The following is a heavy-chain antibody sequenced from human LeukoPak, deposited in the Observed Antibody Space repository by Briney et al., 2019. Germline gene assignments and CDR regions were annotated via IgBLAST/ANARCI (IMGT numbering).Heavy chain of an antibody. D-gene: IGHD2-2*01. CDR2: IKQDGSEK. CDR3: AKDEYCSSTSCYLFDY. V-gene: IGHV3-7*03. J-gene: IGHJ4*02. CDR1: GFTFSSYW. Sequence: GGSLRLSCAASGFTFSSYWMSWVRQAPGKGLEWVANIKQDGSEKYYVDSVKGRFTISRDNAKNSLYLQMNSLRAEDTAVYYCAKDEYCSSTSCYLFDYWGQGTLVTVSS.